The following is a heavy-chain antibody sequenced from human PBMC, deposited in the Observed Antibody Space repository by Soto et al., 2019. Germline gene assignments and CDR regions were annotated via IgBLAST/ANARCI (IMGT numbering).Heavy chain of an antibody. CDR3: SRGVNDDS. CDR2: IHTSGDT. J-gene: IGHJ4*02. V-gene: IGHV3-53*01. CDR1: GFSVGGNH. D-gene: IGHD2-8*01. Sequence: GGSLRLSCAASGFSVGGNHLTWVRQAPGKGLEWVAVIHTSGDTYYADSVQGRFTISRDNSKNTVYLQMNSLRVGDTAMYFCSRGVNDDSWGQGTLVTVSS.